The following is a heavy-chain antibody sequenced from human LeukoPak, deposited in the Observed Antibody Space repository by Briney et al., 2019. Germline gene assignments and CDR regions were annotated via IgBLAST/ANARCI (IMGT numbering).Heavy chain of an antibody. CDR2: ISGSGGST. CDR3: AKYPPVRYFDRYYFDY. CDR1: GFTFSSYA. J-gene: IGHJ4*02. V-gene: IGHV3-23*01. Sequence: GGSLRLSCAASGFTFSSYAMSWVRQAPGKGLEWVSAISGSGGSTYYADSVKGRFTISRDNSKNTLYLQMNSLRAEDTAVYYCAKYPPVRYFDRYYFDYWGQGTLVTVSS. D-gene: IGHD3-9*01.